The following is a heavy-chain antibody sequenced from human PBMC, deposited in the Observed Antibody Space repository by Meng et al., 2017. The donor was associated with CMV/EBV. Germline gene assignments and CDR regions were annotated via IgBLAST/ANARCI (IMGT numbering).Heavy chain of an antibody. CDR2: IKQDGSEK. D-gene: IGHD2-2*01. J-gene: IGHJ6*02. CDR1: GFTFSSYW. Sequence: GGSLRLSCAASGFTFSSYWMSWVRQAPGKGLEWVANIKQDGSEKYYVDSVKGRFTISRDDSKNTLYLQMNSLKTEDTAVYYCTASNYYYYGMDVWGQGTTVTVSS. CDR3: TASNYYYYGMDV. V-gene: IGHV3-7*03.